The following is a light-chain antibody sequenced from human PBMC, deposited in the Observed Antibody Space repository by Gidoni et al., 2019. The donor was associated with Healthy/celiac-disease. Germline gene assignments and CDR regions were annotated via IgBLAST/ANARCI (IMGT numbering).Light chain of an antibody. CDR1: QGLLHSNGYNY. CDR3: MQAQQTPLT. J-gene: IGKJ4*01. CDR2: LGS. V-gene: IGKV2-28*01. Sequence: DIVMTQSPLSLPVTPGEPASISCRSCQGLLHSNGYNYLDWYLQKPGQSPQLLIYLGSNRTSGVPDRFSGSGSGTDFTLKISRVEAEDVGVYYCMQAQQTPLTFXGXTKVEIK.